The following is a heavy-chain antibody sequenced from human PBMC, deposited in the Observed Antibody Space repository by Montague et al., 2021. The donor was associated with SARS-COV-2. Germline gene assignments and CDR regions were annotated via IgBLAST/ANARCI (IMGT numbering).Heavy chain of an antibody. CDR1: GGSVSSGSNY. D-gene: IGHD3-10*01. J-gene: IGHJ4*02. V-gene: IGHV4-61*01. Sequence: SETLSLTFSVSGGSVSSGSNYWSWIRQSPGKGLEWIGYVYNYGSTDYNPSLKSRVTISLDTSKNQFSLRLSSVTAADTAVYYCAREATDYGSGSYYFPFAYWGQGILVTVSS. CDR3: AREATDYGSGSYYFPFAY. CDR2: VYNYGST.